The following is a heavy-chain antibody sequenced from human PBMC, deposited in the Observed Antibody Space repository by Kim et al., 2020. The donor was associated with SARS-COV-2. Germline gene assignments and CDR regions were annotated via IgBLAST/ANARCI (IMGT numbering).Heavy chain of an antibody. D-gene: IGHD3-10*01. J-gene: IGHJ6*02. CDR3: AMYYYGSGSAPGYYGMDV. V-gene: IGHV4-4*02. CDR1: GGSLSSSNW. Sequence: SETLSLTCAVSGGSLSSSNWWSGVRQHPAEGLEGSGETYHSGSNNYNPSRKSRGTISVDKTNNQLSLKLSAVTTADTAVYYCAMYYYGSGSAPGYYGMDVWGQGTTVTVSS. CDR2: TYHSGSN.